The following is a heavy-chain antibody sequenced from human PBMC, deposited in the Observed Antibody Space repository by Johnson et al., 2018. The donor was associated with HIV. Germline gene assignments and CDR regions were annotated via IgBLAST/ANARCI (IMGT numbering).Heavy chain of an antibody. Sequence: VQLVESGGGVVQPGRSLRLSCAASGFTFSSYAMHWVRQAPGKGLEWVANIQQDGSEKYYVDSVKGRFTISRDNAKNSLYLQMNSLRVEDTALYYCARDLGVGAPTPGDALDIWGQGTMVTVSS. CDR1: GFTFSSYA. CDR2: IQQDGSEK. CDR3: ARDLGVGAPTPGDALDI. J-gene: IGHJ3*02. D-gene: IGHD1-26*01. V-gene: IGHV3-7*03.